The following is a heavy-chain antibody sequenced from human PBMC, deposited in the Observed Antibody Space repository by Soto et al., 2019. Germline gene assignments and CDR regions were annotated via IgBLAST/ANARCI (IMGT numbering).Heavy chain of an antibody. Sequence: PSETLSLTCAVYGGSFSGYYWSWIRQPPGKGLEWIGEINHSGSTNYNPSLKSRVTISVDTSKNQFSLKLSSVTAADTAVYYCTSSRGWGTYYYYYYGMDVWGQGTTVTVS. CDR3: TSSRGWGTYYYYYYGMDV. D-gene: IGHD6-19*01. V-gene: IGHV4-34*01. CDR2: INHSGST. CDR1: GGSFSGYY. J-gene: IGHJ6*02.